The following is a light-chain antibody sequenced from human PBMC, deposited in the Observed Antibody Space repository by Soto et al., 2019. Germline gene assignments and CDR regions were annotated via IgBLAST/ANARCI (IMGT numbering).Light chain of an antibody. Sequence: DIVMTQSPDSLAVSLGERATINCKSSQSLFYSSNNKDYLAWYQQKPGQPPRLLIYWASTRESGVPERFSGSGSGTDFTLTVISVQAEDVAIYYCQQYFNTPWTFGQGTKVEIK. CDR2: WAS. V-gene: IGKV4-1*01. J-gene: IGKJ1*01. CDR3: QQYFNTPWT. CDR1: QSLFYSSNNKDY.